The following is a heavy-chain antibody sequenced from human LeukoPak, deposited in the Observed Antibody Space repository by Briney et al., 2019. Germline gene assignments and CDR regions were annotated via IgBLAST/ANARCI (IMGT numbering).Heavy chain of an antibody. CDR1: GFTFSSYA. V-gene: IGHV3-23*01. Sequence: TGGSLRLSCAASGFTFSSYAMSWVRQAPGKGLEWVSAISGSGGSTYYADSVKGRFTISRDNSKNTLYLQMNSLRAEDTAVYYCAKPPTYCSGGSCYPDYFDYWGQGTLVTVSS. CDR3: AKPPTYCSGGSCYPDYFDY. J-gene: IGHJ4*02. CDR2: ISGSGGST. D-gene: IGHD2-15*01.